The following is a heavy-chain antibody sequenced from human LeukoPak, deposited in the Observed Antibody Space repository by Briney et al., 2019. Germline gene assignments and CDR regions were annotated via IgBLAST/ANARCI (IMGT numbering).Heavy chain of an antibody. Sequence: SGTLSLTCAVSSDSISSINWWSWVRQPPGKGLEWIGEIHHSGSTNYNPSLRSRVTISVDKSKNQFSLKLSSVTAADTAVYYCARRSYCGGDCYSLDYWGQGTLVTVSS. J-gene: IGHJ4*02. CDR3: ARRSYCGGDCYSLDY. D-gene: IGHD2-21*02. V-gene: IGHV4-4*02. CDR1: SDSISSINW. CDR2: IHHSGST.